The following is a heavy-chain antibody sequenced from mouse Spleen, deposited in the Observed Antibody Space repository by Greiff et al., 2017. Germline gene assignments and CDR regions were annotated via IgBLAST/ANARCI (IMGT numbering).Heavy chain of an antibody. V-gene: IGHV14-3*01. Sequence: DVKLQESVAELVRPGASVKLSCTASGFNIKNTYMHWVKQRPEQGLEWIGRIDPANGNTKYAPKFQGKATITADTSSNTAYLQLSSLTSEDTAIYYCASYDYDGAWFAYWGQGTLVTVSA. CDR1: GFNIKNTY. D-gene: IGHD2-4*01. J-gene: IGHJ3*01. CDR3: ASYDYDGAWFAY. CDR2: IDPANGNT.